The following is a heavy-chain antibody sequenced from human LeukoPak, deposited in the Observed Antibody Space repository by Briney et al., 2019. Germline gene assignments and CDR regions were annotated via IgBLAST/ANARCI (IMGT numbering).Heavy chain of an antibody. CDR2: IYYSGST. J-gene: IGHJ4*02. CDR1: GGSISSSSYY. D-gene: IGHD5-24*01. Sequence: SETLSLTCTVSGGSISSSSYYWGWIRQPPGKGLEWIGSIYYSGSTYYNPSLKSRVTISVDTSKNQFSLKLSSVTAADTAVYYCARAGDGYNSGWGQGTLVTVSS. V-gene: IGHV4-39*07. CDR3: ARAGDGYNSG.